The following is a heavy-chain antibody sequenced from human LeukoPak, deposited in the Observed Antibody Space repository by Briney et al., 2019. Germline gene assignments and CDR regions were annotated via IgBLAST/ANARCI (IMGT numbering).Heavy chain of an antibody. D-gene: IGHD2-15*01. J-gene: IGHJ4*02. CDR1: VFTFSSFA. V-gene: IGHV3-23*01. CDR2: IFRCGDEI. Sequence: PGGSLRLSCGASVFTFSSFAMGWVRQPPGKGLGWDSSIFRCGDEIHYADSVRGRFTISRDNYNITLSQQVNSLRPEDAAVYYCATERQVLLLFACWGQGTLVTVSS. CDR3: ATERQVLLLFAC.